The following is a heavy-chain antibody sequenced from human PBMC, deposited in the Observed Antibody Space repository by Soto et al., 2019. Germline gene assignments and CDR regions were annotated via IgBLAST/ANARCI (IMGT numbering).Heavy chain of an antibody. CDR1: GFTFDDYA. CDR3: AKDGGPIVATMRGKVLGFDI. Sequence: EVQLLESGGGLVQPGGSLRLSCAASGFTFDDYAMHWVRQAPGKGLEWVSGISWNSGSIGYADSVKGRFTISRDNAKNSLYLQMNSLRAEDTALYYCAKDGGPIVATMRGKVLGFDIWGQGTMVTVSS. J-gene: IGHJ3*02. CDR2: ISWNSGSI. V-gene: IGHV3-9*01. D-gene: IGHD5-12*01.